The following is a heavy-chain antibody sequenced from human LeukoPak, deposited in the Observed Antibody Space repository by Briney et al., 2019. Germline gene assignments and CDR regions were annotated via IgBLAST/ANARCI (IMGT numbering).Heavy chain of an antibody. CDR3: ARSGVGAYALYYMDV. D-gene: IGHD1-26*01. J-gene: IGHJ6*03. V-gene: IGHV1-46*01. Sequence: ASVKVSCKASGYTFTSYYMHWVRQAPGQGLEWMGIINPSGGSTSYAQKFQGRVTMTRDMYTSTVYMELSSLRSEDAAVYYCARSGVGAYALYYMDVWGKGTTVTVSS. CDR2: INPSGGST. CDR1: GYTFTSYY.